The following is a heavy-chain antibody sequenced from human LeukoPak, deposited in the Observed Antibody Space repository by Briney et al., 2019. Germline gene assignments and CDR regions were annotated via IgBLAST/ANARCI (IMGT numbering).Heavy chain of an antibody. CDR3: ARAIGSSSAY. Sequence: GGSLRLSCAASGFTFSSYNMNWVRQAPGKGPEWVANIKQDGSERYYVDSVKGRFTISRDNAKNSLYLQMNSLRAEDTAVYYCARAIGSSSAYWGQGTLVTVSS. D-gene: IGHD1-26*01. CDR1: GFTFSSYN. J-gene: IGHJ4*02. CDR2: IKQDGSER. V-gene: IGHV3-7*01.